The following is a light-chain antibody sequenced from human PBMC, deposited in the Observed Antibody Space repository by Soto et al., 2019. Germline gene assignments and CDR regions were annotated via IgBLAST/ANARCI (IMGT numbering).Light chain of an antibody. CDR2: ATS. CDR1: QSISTY. Sequence: DIQMTQSPSSLSASVGDRVTITCRASQSISTYLHWYQQKPGTAPKLLIYATSNLQGGVPSRFSGSGSGTDFTLTINSLQPEDSATYYCQQAYSTPWTFGQGTKVDIK. CDR3: QQAYSTPWT. J-gene: IGKJ1*01. V-gene: IGKV1-39*01.